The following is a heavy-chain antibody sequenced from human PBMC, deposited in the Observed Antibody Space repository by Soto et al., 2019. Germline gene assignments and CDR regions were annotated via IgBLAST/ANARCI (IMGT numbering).Heavy chain of an antibody. CDR1: GGSIISYY. CDR3: ARAVATFYYYYMDV. CDR2: IYYSGST. J-gene: IGHJ6*03. V-gene: IGHV4-59*01. D-gene: IGHD5-12*01. Sequence: PSETLSLTCTVSGGSIISYYWSWILQPPGKGLEWIGYIYYSGSTNYNPSLKSRVTISVDTSKNQFSLKLSSVTAADTAVYYCARAVATFYYYYMDVWGKGTTVTVSS.